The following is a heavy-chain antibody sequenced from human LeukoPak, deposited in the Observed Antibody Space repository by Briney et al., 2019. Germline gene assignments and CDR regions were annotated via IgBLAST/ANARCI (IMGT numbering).Heavy chain of an antibody. V-gene: IGHV3-7*01. J-gene: IGHJ4*02. CDR2: IKQDGSEK. Sequence: PGGSLRLSCAASGFTFSSYWMSWVRQAPGKGLEWVANIKQDGSEKYYADSVKGRFTISRDNAKNSLYLQMNSLRAEDAAVYYCARSYSSSWYFYRPYYFDYWGQGTLVTVSS. D-gene: IGHD6-13*01. CDR1: GFTFSSYW. CDR3: ARSYSSSWYFYRPYYFDY.